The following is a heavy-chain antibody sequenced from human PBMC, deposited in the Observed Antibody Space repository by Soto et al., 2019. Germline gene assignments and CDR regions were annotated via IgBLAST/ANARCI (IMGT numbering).Heavy chain of an antibody. V-gene: IGHV3-23*01. CDR2: ISGSGSNT. J-gene: IGHJ4*02. CDR3: ARDRATFDY. Sequence: GGSLRLSCAASGFTFTSYSMSWVRLTPGKGLEWVSAISGSGSNTFYADSVRGRFTISRDNSKNTVFLQMNNLRAEDTAVYLCARDRATFDYWGPGTRVTVSS. D-gene: IGHD1-26*01. CDR1: GFTFTSYS.